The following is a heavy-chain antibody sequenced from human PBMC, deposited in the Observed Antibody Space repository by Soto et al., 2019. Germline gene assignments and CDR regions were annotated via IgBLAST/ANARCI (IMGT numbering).Heavy chain of an antibody. V-gene: IGHV3-23*01. CDR1: GFTFSSYA. CDR2: ISGSGGST. J-gene: IGHJ6*02. CDR3: AKDSRYYGSGSSATDV. D-gene: IGHD3-10*01. Sequence: VQLLESGGGLVQPGGSLRLSCAASGFTFSSYAMSWVRQAPGKGLEGVSAISGSGGSTYYADSVKGRFTISRDNSKNTLYLQMNSLRAEDTAVYYCAKDSRYYGSGSSATDVWGQGTTVTVSS.